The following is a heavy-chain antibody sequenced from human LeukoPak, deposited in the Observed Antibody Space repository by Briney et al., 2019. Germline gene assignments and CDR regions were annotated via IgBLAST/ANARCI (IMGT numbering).Heavy chain of an antibody. CDR2: IIPIFGTA. CDR3: ARMRGRWLQSEFDP. D-gene: IGHD5-24*01. Sequence: SVKVSCKASGGTFSSYAISWVRQAPGQGLEWMGGIIPIFGTANYAQKFQGRVTITADESTSTAYMELSGLRSEDTAVYYCARMRGRWLQSEFDPWGQGTLVTVSS. J-gene: IGHJ5*02. CDR1: GGTFSSYA. V-gene: IGHV1-69*13.